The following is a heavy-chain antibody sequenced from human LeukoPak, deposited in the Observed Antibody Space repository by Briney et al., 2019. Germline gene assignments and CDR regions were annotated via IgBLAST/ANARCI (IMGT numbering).Heavy chain of an antibody. D-gene: IGHD3-16*01. Sequence: SETLSLTCTVSGGSFSTYYWSWIRQPPGKGLEWIGYIYYSGSTDYNPSLKSRVTMSLDSSKNQFSLKLNSVTAADTAVYYCARAVISFGAAVAKGFDCWGQGTLVTVSS. J-gene: IGHJ4*02. CDR3: ARAVISFGAAVAKGFDC. CDR1: GGSFSTYY. V-gene: IGHV4-59*01. CDR2: IYYSGST.